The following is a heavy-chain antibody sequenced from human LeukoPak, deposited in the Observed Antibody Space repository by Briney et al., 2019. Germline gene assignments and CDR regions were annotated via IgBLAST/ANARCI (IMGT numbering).Heavy chain of an antibody. J-gene: IGHJ4*02. V-gene: IGHV1-2*06. CDR1: GYTFTGYY. CDR3: AAGYYGSGNYYH. D-gene: IGHD3-10*01. CDR2: INPHTGGT. Sequence: ASVKVSCKASGYTFTGYYMHWVRQAPGQGLEWMGRINPHTGGTNYAQKFQGRVTMTRDTSITTAYMDLSRLTSDETAVYFCAAGYYGSGNYYHRGQGTLVTVSS.